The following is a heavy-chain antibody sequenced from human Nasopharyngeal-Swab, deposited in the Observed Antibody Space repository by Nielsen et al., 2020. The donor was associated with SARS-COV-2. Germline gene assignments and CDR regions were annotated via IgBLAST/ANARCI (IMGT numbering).Heavy chain of an antibody. CDR3: ARRYYYDSSGPRFYYYYGMDV. Sequence: WIRQPPGKGLEWIGEINRSGSTNYNPSLKSRVTISVDTSKNQFSLKLSSVTAADTAVYYCARRYYYDSSGPRFYYYYGMDVWGQGTTVTVSS. V-gene: IGHV4-34*01. J-gene: IGHJ6*02. D-gene: IGHD3-22*01. CDR2: INRSGST.